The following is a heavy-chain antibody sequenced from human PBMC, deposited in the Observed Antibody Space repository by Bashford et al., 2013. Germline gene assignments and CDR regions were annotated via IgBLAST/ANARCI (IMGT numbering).Heavy chain of an antibody. Sequence: GSLRLSCAASGFTFSSYAMHWVRQAPGKGLEWVAVISYDGSNKYYADSVKGRFTISRDNSKNTLYLQMNSLRAEDTAVYYCARGRLLWFGEGNWFDPWGQGTLVTVSS. CDR2: ISYDGSNK. CDR3: ARGRLLWFGEGNWFDP. CDR1: GFTFSSYA. J-gene: IGHJ5*02. D-gene: IGHD3-10*01. V-gene: IGHV3-30-3*01.